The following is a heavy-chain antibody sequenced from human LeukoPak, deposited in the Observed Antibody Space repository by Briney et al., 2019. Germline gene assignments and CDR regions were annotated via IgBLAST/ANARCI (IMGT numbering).Heavy chain of an antibody. CDR2: ISGSGGST. V-gene: IGHV3-23*01. CDR3: AKAVPIRGVIIRTYFDY. J-gene: IGHJ4*02. Sequence: GGSLRLSCAASGFTFSSYAMSWVRQAPGKGLEWVSAISGSGGSTYYADSVKGRFTISRDNSKNTLYLQMNSLRAEDTAVYYCAKAVPIRGVIIRTYFDYWGQGTLVTVSS. D-gene: IGHD3-10*01. CDR1: GFTFSSYA.